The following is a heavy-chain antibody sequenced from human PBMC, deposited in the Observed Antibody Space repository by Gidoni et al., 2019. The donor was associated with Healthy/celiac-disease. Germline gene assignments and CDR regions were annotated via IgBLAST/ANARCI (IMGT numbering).Heavy chain of an antibody. CDR1: GFTFSSYA. CDR3: AKVTEQQLVGRYYFDY. J-gene: IGHJ4*02. V-gene: IGHV3-23*04. Sequence: EVQLVESGGGLVQPGGSLRLSSEASGFTFSSYAMSWVRQAPGKGLEWVSAISGSGGSTYYADSVKGRFTISRDKSKNTLYLQMNSLRAEDTAVYYCAKVTEQQLVGRYYFDYWGQGTLVTVSS. D-gene: IGHD6-13*01. CDR2: ISGSGGST.